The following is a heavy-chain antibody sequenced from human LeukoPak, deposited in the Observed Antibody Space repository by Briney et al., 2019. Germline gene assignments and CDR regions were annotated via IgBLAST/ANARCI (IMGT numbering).Heavy chain of an antibody. CDR1: GGSISSYY. D-gene: IGHD6-19*01. J-gene: IGHJ5*02. CDR2: IYYSGST. V-gene: IGHV4-59*08. Sequence: PSETLSLTCTVSGGSISSYYWSWIRQPPGKGLEWVGYIYYSGSTNYNPSLKSRVTISVDTSKNQFSLKLSSVTAADTAVYYCARSGSGWYSWFDPWGQGTLVTVSS. CDR3: ARSGSGWYSWFDP.